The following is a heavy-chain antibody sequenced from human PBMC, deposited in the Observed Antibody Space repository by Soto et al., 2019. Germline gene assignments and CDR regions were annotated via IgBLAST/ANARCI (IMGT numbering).Heavy chain of an antibody. CDR1: GFTFSSYA. Sequence: QVQLVESGGGVVQPGRSLRLSCAASGFTFSSYAMHWVRQAPGKGLEWVAVISYDGSNKYYADSVKGRFTISRDNSKNTLYLQMNSLRAEDTAVYYCARVHDYGGSGAFYYYGMDVWGQGTTVTVSS. J-gene: IGHJ6*02. D-gene: IGHD4-17*01. CDR3: ARVHDYGGSGAFYYYGMDV. V-gene: IGHV3-30-3*01. CDR2: ISYDGSNK.